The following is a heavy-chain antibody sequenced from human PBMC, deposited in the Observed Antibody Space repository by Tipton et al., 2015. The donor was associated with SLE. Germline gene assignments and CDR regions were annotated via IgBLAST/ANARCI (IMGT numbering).Heavy chain of an antibody. V-gene: IGHV4-59*01. CDR2: IYYTGGT. CDR1: GDYIRSYS. J-gene: IGHJ2*01. Sequence: TLSLTCTVSGDYIRSYSWSWIRQPPGKGLEWIGYIYYTGGTNYNLSLKSRVTISVDTSKNQFSLKLNSVTAADTAVYYCARRLPVAGQYWYFDLWGRGTLVTVSS. CDR3: ARRLPVAGQYWYFDL. D-gene: IGHD6-19*01.